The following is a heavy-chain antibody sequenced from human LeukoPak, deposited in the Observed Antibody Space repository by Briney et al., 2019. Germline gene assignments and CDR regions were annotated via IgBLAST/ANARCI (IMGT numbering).Heavy chain of an antibody. D-gene: IGHD1-26*01. CDR3: ARDNRWSSDY. CDR1: GFTFSSHW. CDR2: IKRDGSEK. Sequence: PGGSLRLSCEASGFTFSSHWMRWARQATGKGLEWVADIKRDGSEKNYVDSVKGRFSISRDNAKNSVYLQMNSLRDDDTAVYYCARDNRWSSDYWGQGSLVTVAS. V-gene: IGHV3-7*01. J-gene: IGHJ4*02.